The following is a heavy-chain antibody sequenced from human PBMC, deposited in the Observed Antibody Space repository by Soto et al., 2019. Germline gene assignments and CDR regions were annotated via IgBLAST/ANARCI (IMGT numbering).Heavy chain of an antibody. CDR1: GFTVSSNY. J-gene: IGHJ4*02. Sequence: GGSLRLSCAASGFTVSSNYMSWVRQAPGKGLEWVSVIYSGGSTYYADSVKGRFTISRDNSKNTLYLQMNSLRAEDTAVYYCASLSGNYGPYYFDYWGQGTLVTVSS. D-gene: IGHD1-26*01. V-gene: IGHV3-66*01. CDR2: IYSGGST. CDR3: ASLSGNYGPYYFDY.